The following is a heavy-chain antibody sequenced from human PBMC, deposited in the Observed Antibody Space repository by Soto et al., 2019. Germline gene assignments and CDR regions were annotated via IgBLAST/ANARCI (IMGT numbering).Heavy chain of an antibody. Sequence: QVQLVQSGAEVKKPGASVKVSCKASGYTFTGYYMHWVRQAPGQGLEWMGCINPNSGGTNYAQKLPGRVTMTRDTSISTAYMELSRLTSDDTAVYYCASEGGGGRLVDYWGQGTLVTVSS. CDR1: GYTFTGYY. D-gene: IGHD3-16*01. CDR2: INPNSGGT. J-gene: IGHJ4*02. CDR3: ASEGGGGRLVDY. V-gene: IGHV1-2*02.